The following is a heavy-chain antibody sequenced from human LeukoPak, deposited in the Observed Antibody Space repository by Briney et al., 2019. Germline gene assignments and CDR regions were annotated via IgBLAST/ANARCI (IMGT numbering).Heavy chain of an antibody. D-gene: IGHD2-2*01. Sequence: ASEKVSCKASGYTFTSYGISWVRQAPGQGLEWMGWISAYNGNTNYAQKLQGRVTMTTDTSTSTAYMELRSLRSDDTAVYYCARVPAAHGYYYYYMDVWGKGTTVTVSS. J-gene: IGHJ6*03. V-gene: IGHV1-18*01. CDR3: ARVPAAHGYYYYYMDV. CDR1: GYTFTSYG. CDR2: ISAYNGNT.